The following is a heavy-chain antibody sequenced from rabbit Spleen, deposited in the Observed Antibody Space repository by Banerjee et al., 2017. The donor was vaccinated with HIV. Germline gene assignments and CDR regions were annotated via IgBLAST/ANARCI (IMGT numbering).Heavy chain of an antibody. CDR2: IYAGDGST. D-gene: IGHD3-1*01. CDR1: RFSLFSYW. CDR3: ARDKELDIWGYEFDL. Sequence: EESGGGLVKPGGTLTLTCKASRFSLFSYWMCWVRQAPGKGLDLIGCIYAGDGSTDYANWVNGRFTISKTSSTVDLKMTSLTAADTATYLCARDKELDIWGYEFDLWGPGTLVTVS. J-gene: IGHJ4*01. V-gene: IGHV1S42*01.